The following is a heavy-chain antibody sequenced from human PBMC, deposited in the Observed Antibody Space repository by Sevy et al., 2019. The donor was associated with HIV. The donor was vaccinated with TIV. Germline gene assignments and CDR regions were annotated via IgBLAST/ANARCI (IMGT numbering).Heavy chain of an antibody. J-gene: IGHJ4*02. V-gene: IGHV1-18*01. D-gene: IGHD3-10*01. CDR3: ARDSPYYGSGRTIPLDY. Sequence: ASVKVSCKASGYTFTRYGISWVRQAPGQGLEWMGWISAYHGNTNSAQKLQGRVTMTTDTSTSTAYMELRSLRSDDTAVDYSARDSPYYGSGRTIPLDYWGQGTLVTVSS. CDR1: GYTFTRYG. CDR2: ISAYHGNT.